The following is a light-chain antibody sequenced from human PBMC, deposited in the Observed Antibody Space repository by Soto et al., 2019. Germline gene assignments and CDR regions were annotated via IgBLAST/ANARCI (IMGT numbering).Light chain of an antibody. CDR2: DVS. CDR1: SSDVGGYNS. J-gene: IGLJ3*02. V-gene: IGLV2-14*03. CDR3: SSYTSTNTLM. Sequence: QSALTQPASVSGSPGQSITISCTGTSSDVGGYNSVSWYQHHPDKAPQLKIFDVSNRPSGISDRFSGSKSGNTASLTISGLQAEDEADYYCSSYTSTNTLMFGGGTQLTVL.